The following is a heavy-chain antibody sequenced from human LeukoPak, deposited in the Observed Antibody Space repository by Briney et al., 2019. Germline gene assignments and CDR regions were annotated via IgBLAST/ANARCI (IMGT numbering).Heavy chain of an antibody. CDR1: GYTFTGYY. CDR2: INPNSGGT. V-gene: IGHV1-2*02. D-gene: IGHD2-2*01. CDR3: ARGKWFVPAAPDY. J-gene: IGHJ4*02. Sequence: ASVKVSCKASGYTFTGYYMHWVRQAPGQGLEWMGWINPNSGGTNYAQKFQGRVTMTRDTSIGTAYMELSRLRSDDTAVYYCARGKWFVPAAPDYWGQGTLVTVSS.